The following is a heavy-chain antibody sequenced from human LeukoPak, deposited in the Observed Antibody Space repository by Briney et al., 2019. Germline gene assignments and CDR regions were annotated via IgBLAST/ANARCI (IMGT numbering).Heavy chain of an antibody. Sequence: ASVKVSCKASGGTFSSYAISWVRQAPGQGLEWMGGIIPIFGTANYAQKFQGRVTITADESTSTAYMELSSLRSEDTAVYYCARDLDYDSPLAFDIWGQGTMVTVSS. CDR1: GGTFSSYA. CDR2: IIPIFGTA. D-gene: IGHD3-22*01. CDR3: ARDLDYDSPLAFDI. J-gene: IGHJ3*02. V-gene: IGHV1-69*13.